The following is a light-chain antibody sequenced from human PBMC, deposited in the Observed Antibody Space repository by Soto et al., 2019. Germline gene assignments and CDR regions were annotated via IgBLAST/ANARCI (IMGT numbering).Light chain of an antibody. CDR3: QQYGNLPYS. CDR2: DAS. CDR1: QDISKY. J-gene: IGKJ2*03. Sequence: DVQVTQSPSSLSASVGDRVTITCQASQDISKYLNWYQEKPGRAPKLRIYDASNLETGVPSRFSGGGSGTYFTFTISSLQPEDIATYYCQQYGNLPYSFGQGTKLEMK. V-gene: IGKV1-33*01.